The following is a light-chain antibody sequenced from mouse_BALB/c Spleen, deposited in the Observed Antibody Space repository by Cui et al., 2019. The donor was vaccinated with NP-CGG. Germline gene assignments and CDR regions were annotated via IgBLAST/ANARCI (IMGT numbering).Light chain of an antibody. V-gene: IGLV1*01. CDR3: ALWYSNHWV. J-gene: IGLJ1*01. CDR2: GTN. CDR1: TGAVTTSNY. Sequence: QAVVTQESALTTSPGETVTLTCRSSTGAVTTSNYANWVQEKPDHFFTGLIGGTNNRAPGVPARFSGSLIGDKAALTITRARTEDEAKYFCALWYSNHWVFGGGTKLTVL.